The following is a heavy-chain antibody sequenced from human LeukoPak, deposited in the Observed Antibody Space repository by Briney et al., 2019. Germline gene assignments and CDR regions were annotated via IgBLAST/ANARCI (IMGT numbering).Heavy chain of an antibody. D-gene: IGHD3-22*01. Sequence: PSETLSLTCTVSGGSIRSSYYYWGWIRQPPGKGLEWIGSIYDSGSTYYNPSLKSRVTISVDTSKNQFSLKLSSVTAADTAVYYCARGSTTMIVVVRPSYYYGMDVWGQGTTVTVSS. J-gene: IGHJ6*02. CDR1: GGSIRSSYYY. V-gene: IGHV4-39*07. CDR2: IYDSGST. CDR3: ARGSTTMIVVVRPSYYYGMDV.